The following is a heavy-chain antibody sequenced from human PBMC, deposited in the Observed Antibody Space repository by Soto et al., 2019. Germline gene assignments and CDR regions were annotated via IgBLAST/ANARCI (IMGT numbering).Heavy chain of an antibody. J-gene: IGHJ3*02. V-gene: IGHV4-34*01. D-gene: IGHD4-17*01. CDR2: INHSGST. CDR3: ASSKGRYGDYNDAFDI. Sequence: SETLSLTCAVYGGSFSGYYWSWIRQPPGKGLEWIGEINHSGSTNYNPSLKSRVTISVDTSKNQFSLKLSSVTAADTAVYYCASSKGRYGDYNDAFDIWGQGTMVTVSS. CDR1: GGSFSGYY.